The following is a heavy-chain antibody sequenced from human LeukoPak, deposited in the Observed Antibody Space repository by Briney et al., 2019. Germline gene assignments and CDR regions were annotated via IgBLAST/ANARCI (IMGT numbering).Heavy chain of an antibody. CDR1: GFIFNNSG. V-gene: IGHV3-23*01. Sequence: GGSLRLSCAASGFIFNNSGMGWVRQAPGRGLEWVSAISASGLTAYYGDSVKGRFTISRDNAKNTLYLHMSSLRGEDTAIYYCTENTWGRGTRVTVSS. CDR3: TENT. J-gene: IGHJ4*02. CDR2: ISASGLTA.